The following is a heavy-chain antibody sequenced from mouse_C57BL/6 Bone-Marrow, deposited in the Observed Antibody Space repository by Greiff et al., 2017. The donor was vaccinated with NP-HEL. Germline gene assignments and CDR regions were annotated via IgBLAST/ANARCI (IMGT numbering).Heavy chain of an antibody. Sequence: QVTLKESGPGILQSSQTLSLTCSFSGFSLSTSGMGVSWIRQPSGKGLEWLAHIYWDDDKRYNPSLKSRLTISKDTSRNQVFLKITSVDTADTATYYCARRVYYGYDEGFWYFDVWGTGTTVTVSS. D-gene: IGHD2-2*01. CDR2: IYWDDDK. CDR1: GFSLSTSGMG. V-gene: IGHV8-12*01. J-gene: IGHJ1*03. CDR3: ARRVYYGYDEGFWYFDV.